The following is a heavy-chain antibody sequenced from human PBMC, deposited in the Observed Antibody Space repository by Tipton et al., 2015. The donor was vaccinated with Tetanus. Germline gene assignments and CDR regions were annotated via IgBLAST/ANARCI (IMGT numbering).Heavy chain of an antibody. Sequence: GLVKPSETLSLICSVSGGSVDSGSYHWAWIRQPPGKGLEWIGSVHYTGATYLNPSLMSRVTLSVDTSKNQFSLRLNSVTAADTAVYYCALQTDNWFDPWGQGILVTVSS. CDR1: GGSVDSGSYH. CDR2: VHYTGAT. CDR3: ALQTDNWFDP. J-gene: IGHJ5*02. V-gene: IGHV4-39*01.